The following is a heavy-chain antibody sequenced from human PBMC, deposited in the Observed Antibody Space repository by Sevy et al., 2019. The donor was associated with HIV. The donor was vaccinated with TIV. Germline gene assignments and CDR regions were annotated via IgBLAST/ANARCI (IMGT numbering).Heavy chain of an antibody. CDR3: ARDLITGTTGGGY. V-gene: IGHV1-69*13. CDR1: GGTFSSYA. D-gene: IGHD1-7*01. Sequence: ASLKVSCKASGGTFSSYAISWVRQAPGQGLEWMGGIIPIFGTANYAQKFQGRVTITADESTSTAYMELSSLRSEDTAVYYCARDLITGTTGGGYWGQGTLVTVSS. J-gene: IGHJ4*02. CDR2: IIPIFGTA.